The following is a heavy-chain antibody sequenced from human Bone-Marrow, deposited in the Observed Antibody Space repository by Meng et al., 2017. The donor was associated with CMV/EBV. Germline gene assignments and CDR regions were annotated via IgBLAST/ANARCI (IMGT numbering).Heavy chain of an antibody. CDR1: GYTFTGYY. Sequence: ASVKVSCKASGYTFTGYYMHWVRQAPGQGLEWMGWINPNSGGTNYAQKFQGRVTMTRDTSISTAYMELSRLRFDDTAVYYCAREWGGKLESKYYGMDVWGQGTTVTVSS. V-gene: IGHV1-2*02. J-gene: IGHJ6*02. CDR3: AREWGGKLESKYYGMDV. CDR2: INPNSGGT. D-gene: IGHD1-1*01.